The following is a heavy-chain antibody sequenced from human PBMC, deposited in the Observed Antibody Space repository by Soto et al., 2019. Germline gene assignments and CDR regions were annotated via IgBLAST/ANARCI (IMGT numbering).Heavy chain of an antibody. Sequence: QVQLVQSGAEVKKPGSSVKVSCKASGGTFSSYAISWVRQAPGQGLEWMGGIIPISDTTNYAQKFQGRVTITADESTSTAYMELIRLRSEDTAVYYCARSQGSSTSLEIYYYYYYGMDVWGQGTTVTVSS. D-gene: IGHD2-2*01. CDR1: GGTFSSYA. CDR2: IIPISDTT. V-gene: IGHV1-69*01. CDR3: ARSQGSSTSLEIYYYYYYGMDV. J-gene: IGHJ6*02.